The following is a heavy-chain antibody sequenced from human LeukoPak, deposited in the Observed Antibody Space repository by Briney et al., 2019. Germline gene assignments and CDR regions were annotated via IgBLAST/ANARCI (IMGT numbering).Heavy chain of an antibody. J-gene: IGHJ4*02. D-gene: IGHD5-18*01. CDR2: IKKDVSEK. Sequence: GRSLRLSCAASGSTLSRNWMSWARQAPGEGLEWAANIKKDVSEKYYVDSLKGRFTISRDNAKKSLYLQMNRLGAEDTAVYYCARHLSGITGYTYGRGIDYWGQGTLLTVSS. CDR1: GSTLSRNW. V-gene: IGHV3-7*01. CDR3: ARHLSGITGYTYGRGIDY.